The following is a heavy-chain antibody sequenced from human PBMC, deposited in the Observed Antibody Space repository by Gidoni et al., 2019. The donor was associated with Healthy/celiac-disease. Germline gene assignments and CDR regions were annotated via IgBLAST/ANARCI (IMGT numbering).Heavy chain of an antibody. CDR3: AKDMRGSGSYFFDY. D-gene: IGHD3-10*01. Sequence: EVQLVESGGVVVQPGGSLRLSCAASGFTFDDYTMHWVRQAPGKGLEWVSIISWDGGSTYYADSVKGRFTISRDNSKNSLYLQMNSLRTEDTALYYCAKDMRGSGSYFFDYWGQGTLVTVSS. J-gene: IGHJ4*02. CDR2: ISWDGGST. CDR1: GFTFDDYT. V-gene: IGHV3-43*01.